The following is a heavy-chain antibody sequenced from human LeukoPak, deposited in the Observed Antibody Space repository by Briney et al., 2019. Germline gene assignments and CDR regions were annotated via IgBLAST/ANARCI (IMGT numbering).Heavy chain of an antibody. J-gene: IGHJ3*02. CDR1: GFTFSNYW. CDR2: INDDGTFT. CDR3: AMRGGSGSYYNMAFDI. Sequence: GGSLRLSCAASGFTFSNYWMHWVRQVPGKGLVRVSRINDDGTFTTYADSVKGRFTISRDNSKNTLYLQMNSLRAEDTAVYYCAMRGGSGSYYNMAFDIWGQGTMVTVSS. V-gene: IGHV3-74*01. D-gene: IGHD3-10*01.